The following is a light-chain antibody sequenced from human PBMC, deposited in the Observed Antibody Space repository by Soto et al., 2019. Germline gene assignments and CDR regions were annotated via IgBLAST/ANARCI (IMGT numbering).Light chain of an antibody. Sequence: QSALTQPASVSGSPGQSITISCTGTSSDVGDYNYVSWYQQHPGKAPKLMIYDVSNRPSGVSNRFSGSKSGNTASLTISGLQAEDVADYYCSSYTSSNTLSLFGTGTKLTVL. J-gene: IGLJ1*01. CDR1: SSDVGDYNY. CDR2: DVS. CDR3: SSYTSSNTLSL. V-gene: IGLV2-14*01.